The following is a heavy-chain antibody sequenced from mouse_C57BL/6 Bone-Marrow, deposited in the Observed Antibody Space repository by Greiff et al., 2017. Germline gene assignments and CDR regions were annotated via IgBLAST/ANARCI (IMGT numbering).Heavy chain of an antibody. CDR3: ARDSSGYYAMDY. D-gene: IGHD3-2*02. J-gene: IGHJ4*01. CDR2: IYPRSGNT. CDR1: GYTFTSYG. V-gene: IGHV1-81*01. Sequence: QVQLQQSGAELARPGASVKLSCKASGYTFTSYGISWVKQRPGQGLEWIGEIYPRSGNTYYNEKFKGKATLTADKSSSTAYMELRSLTSEDSAVYFCARDSSGYYAMDYWGQGTSVTGSS.